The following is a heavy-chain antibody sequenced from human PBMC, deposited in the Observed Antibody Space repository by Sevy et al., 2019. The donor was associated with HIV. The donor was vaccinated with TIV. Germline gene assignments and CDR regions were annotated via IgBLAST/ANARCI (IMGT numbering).Heavy chain of an antibody. V-gene: IGHV3-7*03. CDR2: IKRDGSEK. D-gene: IGHD2-2*01. CDR3: ARDCSSSTCLWGMDV. CDR1: AFTFSNYW. J-gene: IGHJ6*02. Sequence: GGSLRLSCAASAFTFSNYWMSWVRQAPGKGLEWVANIKRDGSEKYYVASVKGRFTISRDNAKNSLCLQMNSLRAEDTAVYYCARDCSSSTCLWGMDVWGQGTTVTVSS.